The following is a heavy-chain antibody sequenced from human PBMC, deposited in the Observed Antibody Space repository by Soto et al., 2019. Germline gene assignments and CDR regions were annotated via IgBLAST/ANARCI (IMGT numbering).Heavy chain of an antibody. D-gene: IGHD4-17*01. CDR3: ARCSGDYLPYYYYMDV. CDR1: GFSLSTSGMC. Sequence: SGPTLVKPTQTLTLTCTFSGFSLSTSGMCVSWIRQPPGKALEWLARIDWDDDKYYSTSLKTRLTISKDTSKNQVVLTMTNMDPVDTATYYCARCSGDYLPYYYYMDVWGKGTTVTVSS. V-gene: IGHV2-70*11. J-gene: IGHJ6*03. CDR2: IDWDDDK.